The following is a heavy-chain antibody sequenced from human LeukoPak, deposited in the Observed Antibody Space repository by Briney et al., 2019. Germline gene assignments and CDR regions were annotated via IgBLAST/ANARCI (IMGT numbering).Heavy chain of an antibody. J-gene: IGHJ4*02. D-gene: IGHD6-6*01. V-gene: IGHV3-33*06. CDR2: IRHDETKE. Sequence: GGSLGLSCAVSGLSFSSYAFHWVRQAPGKGLEWVAVIRHDETKEYYADSVQGRFTISRDTSKTTLYLQMNSLRAEDTAVYYCAKEYTPSSPLGELDSWGQGTLVTVSS. CDR1: GLSFSSYA. CDR3: AKEYTPSSPLGELDS.